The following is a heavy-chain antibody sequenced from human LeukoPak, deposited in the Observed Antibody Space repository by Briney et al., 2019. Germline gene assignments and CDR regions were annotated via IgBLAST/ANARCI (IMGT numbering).Heavy chain of an antibody. V-gene: IGHV4-31*03. CDR2: IYYSGST. Sequence: SETLSLTCTVSGGSISSGGYYWSWIRQHPGKGQEWIGYIYYSGSTYYNPSLKSRVTISVDTSKNQFSLKLSSVTAADTAVYYCARVSSPPALPFYYYYYYYMDVWGKGTTVTVSS. J-gene: IGHJ6*03. CDR3: ARVSSPPALPFYYYYYYYMDV. CDR1: GGSISSGGYY. D-gene: IGHD6-6*01.